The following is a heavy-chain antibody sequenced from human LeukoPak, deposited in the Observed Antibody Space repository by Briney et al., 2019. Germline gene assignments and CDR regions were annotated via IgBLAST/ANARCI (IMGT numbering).Heavy chain of an antibody. V-gene: IGHV4-30-2*01. CDR1: GGSISSGGYY. J-gene: IGHJ3*02. D-gene: IGHD3-9*01. CDR3: ARAREDYDILTGYYSRGAFDI. CDR2: IYHSGST. Sequence: SETLSLTCTVSGGSISSGGYYWSWIRQPPGKGLGWIGYIYHSGSTYYNPSLKSRVTISVDRSKNQFSLKLSSVTAADTAVYYCARAREDYDILTGYYSRGAFDIWGQGAMVTVSS.